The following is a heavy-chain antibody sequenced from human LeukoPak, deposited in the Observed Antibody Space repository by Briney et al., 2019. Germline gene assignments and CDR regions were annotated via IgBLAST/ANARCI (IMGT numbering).Heavy chain of an antibody. Sequence: ETLSLTCTVSGGSISSYYWSWIRQPPGKGLEWIGYIYTSGSTNYNPSLKSRVTISVDTSKNQFSLKLSSVTAADTAVYYCASIAVAGGGFGAFDIWGQGTMVTVSS. D-gene: IGHD6-19*01. V-gene: IGHV4-4*09. J-gene: IGHJ3*02. CDR3: ASIAVAGGGFGAFDI. CDR2: IYTSGST. CDR1: GGSISSYY.